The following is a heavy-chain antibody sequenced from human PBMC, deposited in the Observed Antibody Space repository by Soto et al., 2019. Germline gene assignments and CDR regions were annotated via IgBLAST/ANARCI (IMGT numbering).Heavy chain of an antibody. CDR2: IYHSGST. CDR3: ARDDLIRGVISD. Sequence: QVQLQESGPGLLKPSGTLSLTCTVSGAFISSNNWWTWVRQPPVKGLEWIGEIYHSGSTKYNPSLKSRVTISVDMSKNQFSLKLGSVTAADTAGYYCARDDLIRGVISDWGQGALVTVSS. J-gene: IGHJ4*02. D-gene: IGHD3-10*01. V-gene: IGHV4-4*02. CDR1: GAFISSNNW.